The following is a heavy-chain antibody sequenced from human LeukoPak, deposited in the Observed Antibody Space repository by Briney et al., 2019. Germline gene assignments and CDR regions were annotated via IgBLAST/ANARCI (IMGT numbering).Heavy chain of an antibody. CDR2: ISAYNGNT. V-gene: IGHV1-18*01. CDR1: GYTFTSYG. D-gene: IGHD3-16*01. J-gene: IGHJ4*02. Sequence: ASVEVSCKASGYTFTSYGISWVRQAPGQGLEWMGWISAYNGNTNYAQKLQGRVTMTTDTSTSTAFMELRSLRSDDSAVYYCARGIRSPLFDYWGLGTLVTVSP. CDR3: ARGIRSPLFDY.